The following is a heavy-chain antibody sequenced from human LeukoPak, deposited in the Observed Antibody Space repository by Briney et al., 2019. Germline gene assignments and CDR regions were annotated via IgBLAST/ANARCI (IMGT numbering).Heavy chain of an antibody. CDR2: ISSSGSTV. CDR1: GFTFSGSA. Sequence: GGSLRLSCAASGFTFSGSAMHWVRQAPGEGLEWVSYISSSGSTVYYADSVKGRFTISRDNAKNSLYLQMNSLRAEDTAVYYCARAYYYDSSGYYHPYYFDYWGQGTLVTVSS. V-gene: IGHV3-48*04. J-gene: IGHJ4*02. CDR3: ARAYYYDSSGYYHPYYFDY. D-gene: IGHD3-22*01.